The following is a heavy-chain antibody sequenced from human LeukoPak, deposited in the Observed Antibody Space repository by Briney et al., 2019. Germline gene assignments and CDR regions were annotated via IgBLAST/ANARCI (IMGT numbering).Heavy chain of an antibody. J-gene: IGHJ4*02. CDR1: GFTFRDYN. D-gene: IGHD6-6*01. Sequence: GRSLRISCTASGFTFRDYNINWFRQAPGRGLEWVGFIRSKADGGTTEYAASVKGRFTISRDDSKNVTYLQINNLRAEDTALYYCARDDRPSGHDFDYWGQGTLVTVSS. CDR2: IRSKADGGTT. V-gene: IGHV3-49*03. CDR3: ARDDRPSGHDFDY.